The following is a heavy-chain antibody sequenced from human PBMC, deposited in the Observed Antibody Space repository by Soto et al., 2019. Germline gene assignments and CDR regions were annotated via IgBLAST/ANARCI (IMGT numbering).Heavy chain of an antibody. Sequence: QVQLVQSGAEVKKPGASVKVSCKASGYTFTGYYMHWVRQAPGQGLEWMGWINPNSGGTNYAQKFQGWVTMTRVTSIRSADMELSRLRSDDTAVYYCARAYYDFWSGYYHWFDPWGQGTLVTVCS. J-gene: IGHJ5*02. D-gene: IGHD3-3*01. V-gene: IGHV1-2*04. CDR3: ARAYYDFWSGYYHWFDP. CDR2: INPNSGGT. CDR1: GYTFTGYY.